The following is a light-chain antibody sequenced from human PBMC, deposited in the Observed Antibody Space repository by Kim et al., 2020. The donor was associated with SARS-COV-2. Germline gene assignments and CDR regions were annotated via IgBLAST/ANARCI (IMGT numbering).Light chain of an antibody. Sequence: SASVEDRVSITCRASQGINSALAWYQQKPGKAPKLLIYGASSLQSAVPSRFSGSGSGTEFTLTISSLQPDDVATYYCQQYRIYWTFGQGTKVDIK. J-gene: IGKJ1*01. CDR3: QQYRIYWT. CDR2: GAS. V-gene: IGKV1-13*02. CDR1: QGINSA.